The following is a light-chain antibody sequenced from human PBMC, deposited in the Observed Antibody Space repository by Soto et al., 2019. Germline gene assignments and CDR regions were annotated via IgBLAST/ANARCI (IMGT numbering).Light chain of an antibody. CDR3: QQSYSPPTIT. V-gene: IGKV1-39*01. J-gene: IGKJ5*01. CDR1: ETISNY. CDR2: AAS. Sequence: DIQMTQSPSSLSASVGDRVTITCRSSETISNYLNWYQKKPGKAPKLLIYAASSLQRGVPSRFSGSGSGTDFILTIGSLQPEDVATYYCQQSYSPPTITFGQGTRVEIK.